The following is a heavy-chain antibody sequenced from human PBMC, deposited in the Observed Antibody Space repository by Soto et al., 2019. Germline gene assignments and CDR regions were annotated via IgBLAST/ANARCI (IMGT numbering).Heavy chain of an antibody. Sequence: QVQLVESGGGVVQPGRSLRLSCAASGFTFSSYGMHWVRQAPGKGLEWVAVISYDGSNKYYADSVKGRFTISRDNSKNTLYLQMNSLRAEDTAVYYCAKDRSYYDSNGSTYFDYWGQGTLVTVSS. CDR1: GFTFSSYG. V-gene: IGHV3-30*18. CDR3: AKDRSYYDSNGSTYFDY. CDR2: ISYDGSNK. J-gene: IGHJ4*02. D-gene: IGHD3-22*01.